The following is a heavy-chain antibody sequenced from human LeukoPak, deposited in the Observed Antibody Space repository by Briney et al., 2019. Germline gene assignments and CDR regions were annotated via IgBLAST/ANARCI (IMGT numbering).Heavy chain of an antibody. Sequence: PSETLSLTCAVYGGSFSGYYWSWIRQPPGKELEWIGEINHSGSTNYNPSLKSRVTISVDTSKNQFSLKLSSVTAADTAVYYCARRAIADDYWGQGTLVTVSS. D-gene: IGHD6-13*01. CDR1: GGSFSGYY. CDR2: INHSGST. J-gene: IGHJ4*02. V-gene: IGHV4-34*01. CDR3: ARRAIADDY.